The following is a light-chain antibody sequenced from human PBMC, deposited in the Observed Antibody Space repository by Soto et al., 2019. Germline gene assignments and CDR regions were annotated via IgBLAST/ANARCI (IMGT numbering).Light chain of an antibody. J-gene: IGLJ1*01. CDR2: DVS. Sequence: QSALTQPASVSGSPGQSITISCTGTSSDVGGYNYVSWYQQHPGKAPKLMIYDVSNRPSGVSNRFSGSKSGNTGSLTISGLPAEDGADYYCSSYTSSSTPYVFGTGTKLTVL. CDR3: SSYTSSSTPYV. CDR1: SSDVGGYNY. V-gene: IGLV2-14*01.